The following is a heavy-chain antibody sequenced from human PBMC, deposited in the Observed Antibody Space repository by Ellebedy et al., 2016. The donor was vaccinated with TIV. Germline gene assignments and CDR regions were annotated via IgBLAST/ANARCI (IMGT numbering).Heavy chain of an antibody. CDR3: ARDRASGYSSGWYSDY. D-gene: IGHD6-19*01. V-gene: IGHV3-21*01. CDR2: ITSGSNYI. J-gene: IGHJ4*02. Sequence: PGGSLRLSCAASGLSFSSYALNWVRQAPGKGLEWVSCITSGSNYIRYADSVKGRFTISRDNAKNSLYLQMNSLRAEDTGVYYCARDRASGYSSGWYSDYWGQGTLVTVSS. CDR1: GLSFSSYA.